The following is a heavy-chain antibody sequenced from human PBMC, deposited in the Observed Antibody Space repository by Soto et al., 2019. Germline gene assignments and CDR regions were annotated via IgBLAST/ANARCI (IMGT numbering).Heavy chain of an antibody. CDR3: AGVASGSTWYYFDY. CDR1: GDTFTKYA. CDR2: IVPVFGRV. D-gene: IGHD6-13*01. Sequence: QVQLVQSGAEVKKPGSSVRVSCEVSGDTFTKYAISWLRQAPGQGLEWMGGIVPVFGRVSYAQRFQDRVIISADKSTATSYMELSSLTAADTAVYYCAGVASGSTWYYFDYWGQGTLGTVSS. J-gene: IGHJ4*02. V-gene: IGHV1-69*06.